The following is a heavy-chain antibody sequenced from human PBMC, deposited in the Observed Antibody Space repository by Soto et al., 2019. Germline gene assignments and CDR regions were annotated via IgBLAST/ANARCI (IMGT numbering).Heavy chain of an antibody. CDR1: AFTFSSYA. CDR3: AKAKDSSSWYPVYFQH. CDR2: ISGSGFST. V-gene: IGHV3-23*01. D-gene: IGHD6-13*01. J-gene: IGHJ1*01. Sequence: GGSLRLSCAASAFTFSSYAMTWVRQAPGKGLEWVSAISGSGFSTYYADSVKGRFTISRDNSKNTLYLQMNSLRADDTAVYYCAKAKDSSSWYPVYFQHWGQGTLVTVSS.